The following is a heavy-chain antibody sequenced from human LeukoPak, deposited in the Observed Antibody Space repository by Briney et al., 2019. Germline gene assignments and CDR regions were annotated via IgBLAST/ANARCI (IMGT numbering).Heavy chain of an antibody. D-gene: IGHD6-13*01. V-gene: IGHV1-69*04. Sequence: GASVKVSCKASGGTLSSYAISWVRQAPGQGLEWMGRIIPILGIANYAQKFQGRVTITADKSTSTAYMELRSLRSEDTAVYYCARRSIAAAGNDAFDIWGQGTMVTVSS. CDR1: GGTLSSYA. CDR2: IIPILGIA. CDR3: ARRSIAAAGNDAFDI. J-gene: IGHJ3*02.